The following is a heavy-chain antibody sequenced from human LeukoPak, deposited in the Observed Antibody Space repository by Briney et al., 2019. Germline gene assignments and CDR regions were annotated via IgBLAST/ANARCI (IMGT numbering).Heavy chain of an antibody. CDR2: INSDGSST. CDR3: ARKRYDSSGYWVDF. V-gene: IGHV3-74*01. Sequence: PGGSLRLSCAASGFTFSSFWMHWVRQAPGKGLVWVSRINSDGSSTSYADSAKGRFTISRDNAKNSLYLQMNSLRAEDTAVFYCARKRYDSSGYWVDFWGQGTLVTVSS. J-gene: IGHJ4*02. CDR1: GFTFSSFW. D-gene: IGHD3-22*01.